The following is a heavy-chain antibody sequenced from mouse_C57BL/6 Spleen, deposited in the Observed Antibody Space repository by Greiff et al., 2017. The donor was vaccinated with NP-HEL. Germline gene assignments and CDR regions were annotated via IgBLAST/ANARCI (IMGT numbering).Heavy chain of an antibody. J-gene: IGHJ2*01. D-gene: IGHD1-1*01. CDR3: AQGDIYRGYFDY. Sequence: QVQLQQSGTELVKPGASVKLSCKASGYTFTSYWMHWVKQRPGQGLEWIGNINPSNGGTNYNEKFKSKATLTVDKSSSTAYMQLSSLTSEDSAVYYCAQGDIYRGYFDYWGQGTTLTVSS. CDR1: GYTFTSYW. CDR2: INPSNGGT. V-gene: IGHV1-53*01.